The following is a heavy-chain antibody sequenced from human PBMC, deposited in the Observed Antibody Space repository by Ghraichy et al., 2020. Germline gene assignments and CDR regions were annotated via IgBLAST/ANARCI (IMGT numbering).Heavy chain of an antibody. D-gene: IGHD3-22*01. J-gene: IGHJ4*02. CDR2: ISGSGGST. CDR3: AKDHITMIVEHGKIDY. CDR1: GFTFSSYA. Sequence: GGSLRLSCAASGFTFSSYAMSWVRQAPGKGLEWVSAISGSGGSTYYADSVKGRFTISRDNSKNTLYLQMNSLRAEDTAVYYCAKDHITMIVEHGKIDYWGQGTLVTVSS. V-gene: IGHV3-23*01.